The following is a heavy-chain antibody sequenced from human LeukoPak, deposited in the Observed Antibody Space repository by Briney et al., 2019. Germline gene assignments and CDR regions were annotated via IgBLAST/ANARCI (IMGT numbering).Heavy chain of an antibody. CDR2: INHSGST. Sequence: SETLSLTCAVYGGSFSGYYWNWIRQSPGKGLEWIGEINHSGSTNYNPSLKSRVTISVDTSKNQFSLKLSSVTAADTAVYYCAREIGHSTYYYGMDVWGQGTTVTVSS. CDR1: GGSFSGYY. D-gene: IGHD4-11*01. CDR3: AREIGHSTYYYGMDV. J-gene: IGHJ6*02. V-gene: IGHV4-34*01.